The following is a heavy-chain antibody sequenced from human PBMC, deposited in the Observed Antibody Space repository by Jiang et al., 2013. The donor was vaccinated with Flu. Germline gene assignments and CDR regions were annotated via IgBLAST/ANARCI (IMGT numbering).Heavy chain of an antibody. D-gene: IGHD6-19*01. CDR1: GFTFSSYA. J-gene: IGHJ4*02. V-gene: IGHV3-64D*06. Sequence: VQLLESGGGLVQPGGSLRLSCSASGFTFSSYAMHWVRQAPGKGLEYVSAISSNGGSTYYADSVKGRFTISRDNSKNTLYLQMSSLRAEDTAVYYCVKVASGWWAWFDYWGQGNPGHRLL. CDR2: ISSNGGST. CDR3: VKVASGWWAWFDY.